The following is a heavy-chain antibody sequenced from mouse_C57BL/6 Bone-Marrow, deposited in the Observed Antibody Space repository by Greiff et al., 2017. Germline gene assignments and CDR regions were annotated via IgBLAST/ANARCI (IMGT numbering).Heavy chain of an antibody. J-gene: IGHJ4*01. Sequence: VQLQQPGAELVMPGASVKLSCKASGYTFTSYWMHWVKQRPGQGLEWIGEIDPSDSYTNYNQKFKGKSTLTVDKSSSTAYMQLSSLTSEDSAVYYCARGGGLRVDYAMDYWGQGTSVTVSS. D-gene: IGHD2-4*01. V-gene: IGHV1-69*01. CDR3: ARGGGLRVDYAMDY. CDR1: GYTFTSYW. CDR2: IDPSDSYT.